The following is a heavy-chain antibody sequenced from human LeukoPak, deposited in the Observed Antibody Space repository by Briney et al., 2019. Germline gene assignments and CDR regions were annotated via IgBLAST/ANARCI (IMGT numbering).Heavy chain of an antibody. V-gene: IGHV3-48*03. CDR1: GFTFSSYE. CDR3: ARYGDGLFDY. Sequence: GGSLRLSCAASGFTFSSYEMNWVRQAPGKGLEWISYISSSGTTMYYADSVKGRFTISRDNAKNSLYLQMNSLRAEDTAVYYCARYGDGLFDYWGQGTLVTVSS. D-gene: IGHD5-24*01. J-gene: IGHJ4*02. CDR2: ISSSGTTM.